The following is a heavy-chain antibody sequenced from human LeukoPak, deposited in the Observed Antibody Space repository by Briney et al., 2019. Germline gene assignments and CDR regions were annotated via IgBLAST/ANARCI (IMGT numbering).Heavy chain of an antibody. V-gene: IGHV3-7*01. CDR3: AKDGDGYHN. CDR2: IKEDGSAQ. D-gene: IGHD3-9*01. CDR1: GCTFSRDW. Sequence: GGSLRLSCVASGCTFSRDWMSWVRQAPGKGLEWVANIKEDGSAQYYADSVKGRFTISRDNTKNSLYLQMNSLTAEDTAMYYCAKDGDGYHNWGQGALVTVSS. J-gene: IGHJ4*02.